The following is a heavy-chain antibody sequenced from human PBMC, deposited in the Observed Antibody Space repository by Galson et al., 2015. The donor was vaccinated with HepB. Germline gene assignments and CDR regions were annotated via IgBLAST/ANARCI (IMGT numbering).Heavy chain of an antibody. Sequence: SLRLSCAASGFTFSSYGMHWIRQAPGKGLEWVAVISYDGSNKYYGDSVKGRFTISRDNSKNTLYLQMNSLRAEDTAVYYCARDLSNYDILTGLVYWGQGTLVTVSS. J-gene: IGHJ4*02. CDR1: GFTFSSYG. CDR2: ISYDGSNK. CDR3: ARDLSNYDILTGLVY. V-gene: IGHV3-30*03. D-gene: IGHD3-9*01.